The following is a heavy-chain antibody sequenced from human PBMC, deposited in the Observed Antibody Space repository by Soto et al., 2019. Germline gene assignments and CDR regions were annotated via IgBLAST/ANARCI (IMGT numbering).Heavy chain of an antibody. D-gene: IGHD2-21*02. CDR2: ITSSSSTI. CDR3: ARDLTYPYYAMDV. J-gene: IGHJ6*02. V-gene: IGHV3-48*01. CDR1: GFTFSSYS. Sequence: GGSLRLSCTASGFTFSSYSMSWVRQAPGKGLEWVSYITSSSSTIYYADSVKGRFTISRDNARNSLYLQMNSLRAEDTAVYYCARDLTYPYYAMDVWGQGTTVTVSS.